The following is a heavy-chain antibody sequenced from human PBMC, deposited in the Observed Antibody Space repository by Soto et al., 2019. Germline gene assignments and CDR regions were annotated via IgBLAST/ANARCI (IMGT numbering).Heavy chain of an antibody. CDR3: TRGGTSQNSYYWHMDV. V-gene: IGHV3-72*01. Sequence: GGSLRLSCAASGFTFRDHYMDWVRHVTGKGLEWVGRGRNKANSYTSEYAASVQGRFTVSRDDSKNLLYLQLNSLKTEDTAVYYCTRGGTSQNSYYWHMDVWGQGT. CDR1: GFTFRDHY. D-gene: IGHD2-15*01. CDR2: GRNKANSYTS. J-gene: IGHJ6*03.